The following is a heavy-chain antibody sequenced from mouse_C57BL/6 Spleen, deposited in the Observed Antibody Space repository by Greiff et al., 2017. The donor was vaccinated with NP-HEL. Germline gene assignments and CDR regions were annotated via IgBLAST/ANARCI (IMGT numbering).Heavy chain of an antibody. CDR1: GYTFTSYW. CDR3: ASGYFDY. Sequence: VQLQQPGAELVMPGASVKLSCKASGYTFTSYWMHWVKQRPGQGLEWIGEIDPSDSYTNYNQKFKGKATLTVDTSSSTAYMQLSSLTSEDSAVYYCASGYFDYWGQGTTLTVSS. V-gene: IGHV1-69*01. CDR2: IDPSDSYT. J-gene: IGHJ2*01.